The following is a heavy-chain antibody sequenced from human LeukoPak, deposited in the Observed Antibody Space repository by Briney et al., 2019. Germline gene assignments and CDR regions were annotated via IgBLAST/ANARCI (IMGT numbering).Heavy chain of an antibody. V-gene: IGHV4-39*07. J-gene: IGHJ5*02. Sequence: SETLSLTCTVSGCSISSSSYYWGWIRQPPGKGLEWIGSIYYSGSTYYNPSLKSRVTISVGTSKNQFSLKLTSVTAADTAVYYCARRHDYYYGSGSHNNWFDPWGQGTLVTVSS. CDR3: ARRHDYYYGSGSHNNWFDP. CDR1: GCSISSSSYY. CDR2: IYYSGST. D-gene: IGHD3-10*01.